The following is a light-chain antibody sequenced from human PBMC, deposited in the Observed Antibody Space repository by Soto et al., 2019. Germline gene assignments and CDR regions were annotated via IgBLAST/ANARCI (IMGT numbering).Light chain of an antibody. Sequence: EIVMTQSPATLSVSPGERVTLFCRASQSIYEKLAWYQQKPGQTPRLVIYDTSTRATGTPGSFGGSGSGTEFTLTIGSLQSEDFAVYYCQQYNGWPLTFGGGTKVEIK. CDR1: QSIYEK. CDR2: DTS. J-gene: IGKJ4*01. V-gene: IGKV3-15*01. CDR3: QQYNGWPLT.